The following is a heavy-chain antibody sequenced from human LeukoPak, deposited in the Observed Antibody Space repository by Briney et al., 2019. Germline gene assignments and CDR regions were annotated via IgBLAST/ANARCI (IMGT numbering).Heavy chain of an antibody. V-gene: IGHV1-69*06. D-gene: IGHD3-22*01. CDR2: IIPIFGTA. CDR3: ARMYYYDNSGDDNWFDP. J-gene: IGHJ5*02. CDR1: GGTFSSYA. Sequence: ASVKVSCKASGGTFSSYAISWVRQAPGQGLEWMGGIIPIFGTANYAQKFQGRVTITADKSTGTAYMELSSLRSEDTAIYYCARMYYYDNSGDDNWFDPWGQGTLVTVSS.